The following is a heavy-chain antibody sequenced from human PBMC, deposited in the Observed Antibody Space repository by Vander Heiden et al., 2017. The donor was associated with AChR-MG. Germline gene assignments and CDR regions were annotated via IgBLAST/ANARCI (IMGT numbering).Heavy chain of an antibody. CDR3: ARLRPYSSTWYYFDY. J-gene: IGHJ4*02. CDR2: VSHRGSS. Sequence: QVQLQESGPGLVKPSEPLSLSCTVSGGSISSYYRSWIRQPPGDGLEWFGYVSHRGSSDYNPSLKSRVTISVDTSKNQFSLKLSSVTAADTAVYYCARLRPYSSTWYYFDYWGQGALVTVSS. V-gene: IGHV4-59*08. CDR1: GGSISSYY. D-gene: IGHD6-13*01.